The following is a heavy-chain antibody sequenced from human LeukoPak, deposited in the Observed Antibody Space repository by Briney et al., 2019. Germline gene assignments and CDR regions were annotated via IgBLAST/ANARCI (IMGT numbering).Heavy chain of an antibody. CDR3: ARAPSEVGGYYPEYFRH. CDR1: GFTFSRYW. Sequence: GGSLRLSCEASGFTFSRYWMHWVRQAPGKGLVWVSRIKSDGKTNYADSVKGRFTITRDNAKNTVSLQMDSLRAEDTGVYYCARAPSEVGGYYPEYFRHWGQGTLVTVSS. CDR2: IKSDGKT. D-gene: IGHD3-22*01. J-gene: IGHJ1*01. V-gene: IGHV3-74*01.